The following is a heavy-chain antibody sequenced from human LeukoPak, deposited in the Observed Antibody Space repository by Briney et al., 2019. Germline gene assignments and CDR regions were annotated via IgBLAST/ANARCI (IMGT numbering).Heavy chain of an antibody. V-gene: IGHV3-7*01. CDR1: GFTVSSNY. D-gene: IGHD3-16*01. J-gene: IGHJ4*02. CDR3: ARDDEITFGTVN. Sequence: GGSLRLSCAASGFTVSSNYMSWVRQAPGKGLEWVANIKEDGSEKYYVDSVKGRFTISRDNAKKSLYLEMNSLRAEDTAVYYCARDDEITFGTVNWGQGTLVTVSS. CDR2: IKEDGSEK.